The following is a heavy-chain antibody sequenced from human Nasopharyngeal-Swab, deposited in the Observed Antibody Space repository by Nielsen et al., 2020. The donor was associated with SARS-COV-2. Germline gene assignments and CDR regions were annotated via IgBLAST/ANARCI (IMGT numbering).Heavy chain of an antibody. CDR2: IWYDGSNK. Sequence: GESLKISCAASGFTFSSYGMHWVRQAPGKGLEWVAVIWYDGSNKYYADSVKGRFTISRDNSKNTLYLQMNSLRAEDTAVYYCARDPAEGFLEWLGGGWGQGTLVTVSS. CDR1: GFTFSSYG. J-gene: IGHJ4*02. V-gene: IGHV3-33*01. CDR3: ARDPAEGFLEWLGGG. D-gene: IGHD3-3*01.